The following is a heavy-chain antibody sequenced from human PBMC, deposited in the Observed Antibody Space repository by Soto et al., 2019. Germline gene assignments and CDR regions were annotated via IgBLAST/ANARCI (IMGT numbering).Heavy chain of an antibody. CDR3: ARARLDIVVVVAATPFDY. CDR1: GGSFSGYY. J-gene: IGHJ4*02. CDR2: INHSGST. Sequence: QVQLQQWGAGLLKPSETLSLTCAVYGGSFSGYYWSWIRQPPGKGLEWIGEINHSGSTNYNPSLKSRVTISVDTSKPQFCLKLRSVTAADTAVYYCARARLDIVVVVAATPFDYWGQGFLVTVSS. V-gene: IGHV4-34*01. D-gene: IGHD2-15*01.